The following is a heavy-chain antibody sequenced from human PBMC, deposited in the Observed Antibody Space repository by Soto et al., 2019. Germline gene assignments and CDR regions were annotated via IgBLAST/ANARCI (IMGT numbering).Heavy chain of an antibody. CDR1: GFTFSSYA. V-gene: IGHV3-30-3*01. J-gene: IGHJ6*02. CDR2: ISYDGSNK. Sequence: GGSLRLSCAASGFTFSSYAMHWVRQAPGKGLEWVAVISYDGSNKYYADSVKGRFTISRDNSKNTLYLQMNSLRAEDTAVYYCARSNWNYAEVYYYYYGMDVWGQGTKVTVSS. CDR3: ARSNWNYAEVYYYYYGMDV. D-gene: IGHD1-7*01.